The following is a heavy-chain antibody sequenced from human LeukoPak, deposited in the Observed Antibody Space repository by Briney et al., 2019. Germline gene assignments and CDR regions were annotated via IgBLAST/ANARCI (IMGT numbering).Heavy chain of an antibody. V-gene: IGHV3-30*02. CDR2: IRYDGSNK. CDR3: ATSTYYYDTNGYYPYYFDY. Sequence: GGSLRLSCAASGFTFSSYGMHWVRQAPGKGLEWVAFIRYDGSNKYYADSVKGRFTISRDNSKNTLYLQMNSLRAEDAAVYYCATSTYYYDTNGYYPYYFDYWGQGTLVTVSS. J-gene: IGHJ4*02. D-gene: IGHD3-22*01. CDR1: GFTFSSYG.